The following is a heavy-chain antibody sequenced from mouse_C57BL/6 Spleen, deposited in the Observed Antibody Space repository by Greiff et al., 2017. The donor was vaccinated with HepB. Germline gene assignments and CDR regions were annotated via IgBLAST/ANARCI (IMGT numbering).Heavy chain of an antibody. D-gene: IGHD1-1*01. CDR3: ARGADYYGSSYGFDY. V-gene: IGHV1-63*01. CDR2: IYPGGGYT. J-gene: IGHJ2*01. Sequence: QVQLQQSGAELVRPGTSVKMSCKASGYTFTNYWIGWAKQRPGHGLEWIGDIYPGGGYTNYNEKFKSKATLTVDTSSSTAYMQLSSLTSEDSAVYYCARGADYYGSSYGFDYWGQGTTLTVSS. CDR1: GYTFTNYW.